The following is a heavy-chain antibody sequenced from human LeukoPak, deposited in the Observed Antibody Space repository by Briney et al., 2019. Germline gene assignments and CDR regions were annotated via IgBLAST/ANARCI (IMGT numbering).Heavy chain of an antibody. V-gene: IGHV4-39*01. D-gene: IGHD4-17*01. CDR3: ARRYYGHFDD. CDR2: IYYRGST. CDR1: GGSISSSSYY. Sequence: SETLSLTCTVSGGSISSSSYYWGWIRQPPGKGPEWIGSIYYRGSTYYNPSLKSRVTISVDTSKNQFSLKLSSVTAADTAVYYCARRYYGHFDDWGQGTLVTVSS. J-gene: IGHJ4*02.